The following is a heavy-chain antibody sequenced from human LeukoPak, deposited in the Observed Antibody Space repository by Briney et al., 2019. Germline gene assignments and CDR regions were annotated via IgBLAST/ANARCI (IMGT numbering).Heavy chain of an antibody. CDR2: IIPIFGTA. CDR1: GGTFSSYA. J-gene: IGHJ6*03. D-gene: IGHD6-6*01. CDR3: ASPTSATLSSSRGCYYYYFMDV. V-gene: IGHV1-69*01. Sequence: SSVKVSCKASGGTFSSYAISWVRQAPGQGLEWMGGIIPIFGTANYAQKFQGRVTITADESTSTAYMELSSLRSEDTAVYYCASPTSATLSSSRGCYYYYFMDVWGKGTTVTVSS.